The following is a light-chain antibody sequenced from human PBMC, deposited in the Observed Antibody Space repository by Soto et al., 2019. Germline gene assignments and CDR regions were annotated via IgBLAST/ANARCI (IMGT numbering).Light chain of an antibody. CDR1: SSNIGSNT. J-gene: IGLJ3*02. CDR3: AAWDDSLDGPV. Sequence: QSVLTQPPSASGAPGQRVTISCSGSSSNIGSNTVNWYQQFPGTAPRVLIYSNTQRPSGVPDRFSGSKSGTSVFLAISGLQSDDEADYYCAAWDDSLDGPVFGGGTKVTVL. CDR2: SNT. V-gene: IGLV1-44*01.